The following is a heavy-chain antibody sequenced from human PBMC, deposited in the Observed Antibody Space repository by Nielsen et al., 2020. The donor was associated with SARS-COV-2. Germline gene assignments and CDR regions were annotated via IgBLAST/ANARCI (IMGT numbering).Heavy chain of an antibody. CDR2: ISGSGDRT. CDR1: GFTFSNSA. V-gene: IGHV3-23*01. J-gene: IGHJ4*02. D-gene: IGHD2-2*03. Sequence: GGSLRLSCTASGFTFSNSAMSWVRQTSGKGLEWVSSISGSGDRTDYADSVKGRVIISRDNSKNTLHLQMNSLRAEDTALHFCAKDFHGSVADFFGNWGQGTLVTVSS. CDR3: AKDFHGSVADFFGN.